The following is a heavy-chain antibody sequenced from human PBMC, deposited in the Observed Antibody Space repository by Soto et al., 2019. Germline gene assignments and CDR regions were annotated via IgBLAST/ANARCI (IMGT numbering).Heavy chain of an antibody. CDR1: GYTFTSYG. CDR2: ISAYNGDT. V-gene: IGHV1-18*04. Sequence: ASVKVSCKASGYTFTSYGITWVRQAPGQGLEWMGWISAYNGDTNYAQRLQGRVTMTTGTSTSTVYMELKSLKSDDTAVYYCARDQEYSTSGLYWFDLWGQGTLVTVSS. D-gene: IGHD6-6*01. CDR3: ARDQEYSTSGLYWFDL. J-gene: IGHJ5*02.